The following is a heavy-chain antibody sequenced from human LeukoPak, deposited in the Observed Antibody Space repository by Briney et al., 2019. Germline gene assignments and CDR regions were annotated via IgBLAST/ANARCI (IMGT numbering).Heavy chain of an antibody. CDR1: GGSISSSSYY. CDR2: IYYSGST. Sequence: PSETLSLTCTVSGGSISSSSYYWGWIRQPPGKGLEWIGSIYYSGSTYYNPSLKSRVTISVDTSKNQFSLKLSSVTAADTAVYYCARSLSLYYYDSSGYSSWGQGTLVTVSS. V-gene: IGHV4-39*07. J-gene: IGHJ4*02. D-gene: IGHD3-22*01. CDR3: ARSLSLYYYDSSGYSS.